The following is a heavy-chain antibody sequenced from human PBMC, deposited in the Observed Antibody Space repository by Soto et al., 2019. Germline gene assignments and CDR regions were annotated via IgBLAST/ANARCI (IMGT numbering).Heavy chain of an antibody. CDR3: TRDEGGSYDSLFHT. J-gene: IGHJ5*02. Sequence: EVQVVESGGGLVKPGGSLTLSCNFTFSLYSMNWVRQAPGKGLEWVASISSGAAYIKYADSVQGRFTISRDNAKSSVSRQMSSLRVEDTAVYFCTRDEGGSYDSLFHTWGQGSQVTVSA. V-gene: IGHV3-21*01. D-gene: IGHD1-26*01. CDR2: ISSGAAYI. CDR1: TFSLYS.